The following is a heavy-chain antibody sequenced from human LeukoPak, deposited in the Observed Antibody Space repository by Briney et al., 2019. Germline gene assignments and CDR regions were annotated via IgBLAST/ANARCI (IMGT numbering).Heavy chain of an antibody. D-gene: IGHD3-3*01. V-gene: IGHV4-59*08. J-gene: IGHJ4*02. CDR3: ASSDFWSGYYYY. Sequence: SETLSLTCTVSGGSISSYYWSWIRQPPGKGLEWIGYIYYSGSTNYNPSPKSRVTISVDTSKNQFSLKLSSVTAADTAVYYCASSDFWSGYYYYWGQGTLVTVSS. CDR2: IYYSGST. CDR1: GGSISSYY.